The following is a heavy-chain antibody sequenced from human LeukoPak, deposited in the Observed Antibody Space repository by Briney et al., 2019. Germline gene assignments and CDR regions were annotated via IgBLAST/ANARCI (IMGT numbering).Heavy chain of an antibody. J-gene: IGHJ4*02. CDR3: ARHSSGYSNNDY. Sequence: GGSLRLSCEASGFTFSSYAMNWVRQTPGKGLDWVSTISGSGTYYADSVKGRFTISRDNSKNTLYLQMNSLRVEDTALYYCARHSSGYSNNDYWGQGILVTVST. V-gene: IGHV3-23*01. CDR2: ISGSGT. CDR1: GFTFSSYA. D-gene: IGHD3-22*01.